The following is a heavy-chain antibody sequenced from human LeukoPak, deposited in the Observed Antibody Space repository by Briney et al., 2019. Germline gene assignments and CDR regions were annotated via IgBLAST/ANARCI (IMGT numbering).Heavy chain of an antibody. CDR3: ARDWAHGSFDL. Sequence: ASVKVSCKALGYPFTAFSLHWVRQAPGQGPEWMAIINPGIFTTTYAQKLQDRITVTSDTSTATVYMELRSPRLEDTAVYFCARDWAHGSFDLWGQGTLVTVSS. CDR2: INPGIFTT. CDR1: GYPFTAFS. D-gene: IGHD3-16*01. V-gene: IGHV1-46*01. J-gene: IGHJ4*02.